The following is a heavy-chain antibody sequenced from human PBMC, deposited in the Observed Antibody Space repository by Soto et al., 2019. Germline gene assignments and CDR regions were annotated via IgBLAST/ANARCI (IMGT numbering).Heavy chain of an antibody. CDR3: ARGYYDSSGYYYATYPFDY. D-gene: IGHD3-22*01. CDR2: IYYSGST. Sequence: SETLSLTCTVSGGAFSSGSYYWSWIRQPPGKGLEWIGYIYYSGSTNYNPSLKSRVTISVDTSKNQFSLKLSSVTAADTAVYYCARGYYDSSGYYYATYPFDYWGQGTLVTVS. J-gene: IGHJ4*02. V-gene: IGHV4-61*01. CDR1: GGAFSSGSYY.